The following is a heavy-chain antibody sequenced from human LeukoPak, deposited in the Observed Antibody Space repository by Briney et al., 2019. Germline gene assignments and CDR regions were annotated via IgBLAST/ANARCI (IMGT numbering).Heavy chain of an antibody. Sequence: ASVKVSCKASGGTFSSYAISWVRQAPGQGLEWMGRIIPIFGIANYAQKFQGRVTMTTDTSTSTAYMELRSLRSDDTAVYYCARDFGSGADLDYWGQGTLVTVSS. CDR1: GGTFSSYA. V-gene: IGHV1-69*04. J-gene: IGHJ4*02. CDR3: ARDFGSGADLDY. CDR2: IIPIFGIA. D-gene: IGHD3-3*01.